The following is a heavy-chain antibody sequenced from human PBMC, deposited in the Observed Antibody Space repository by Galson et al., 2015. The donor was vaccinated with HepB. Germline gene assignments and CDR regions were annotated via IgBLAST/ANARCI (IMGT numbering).Heavy chain of an antibody. Sequence: SLRRSCAASGFTFSSYAMSWVRQAPGKGLEWVSAISGSGGSTYYADSVKGRFTISRDNSKNTLYLQMNSLRAEDTAVYYCAKDLLVVPAAMGHWGQGTLVTVSS. CDR3: AKDLLVVPAAMGH. V-gene: IGHV3-23*01. CDR2: ISGSGGST. J-gene: IGHJ4*02. CDR1: GFTFSSYA. D-gene: IGHD2-2*01.